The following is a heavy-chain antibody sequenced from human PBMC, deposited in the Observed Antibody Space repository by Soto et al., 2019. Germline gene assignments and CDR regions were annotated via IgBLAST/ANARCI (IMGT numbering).Heavy chain of an antibody. CDR3: ARMASSGSLNWFEP. D-gene: IGHD3-10*01. CDR2: VNPGRGNK. CDR1: GYTLPNYD. J-gene: IGHJ5*02. V-gene: IGHV1-8*01. Sequence: VEGSRKGPGYTLPNYDKSWGWQGPGRGFGGGVWVNPGRGNKGYENKFQGRVTMTRNLSISTAYMELSRLESDDTAIYYCARMASSGSLNWFEPWGQGTIVTVSS.